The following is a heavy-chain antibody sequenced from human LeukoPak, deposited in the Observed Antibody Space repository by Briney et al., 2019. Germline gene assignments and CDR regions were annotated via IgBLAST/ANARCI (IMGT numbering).Heavy chain of an antibody. CDR3: AKDLGLWFGELFPGLFDY. V-gene: IGHV3-43*02. J-gene: IGHJ4*02. CDR2: ISGDGGST. Sequence: PGGSLRLSCAASGFTFDDYAMHWVRQAPGKGLEWVSLISGDGGSTYYADSVKGRFTISRDNSKNSLYLQMNSLRTEDTALYYCAKDLGLWFGELFPGLFDYWGQGTLVTVSS. CDR1: GFTFDDYA. D-gene: IGHD3-10*01.